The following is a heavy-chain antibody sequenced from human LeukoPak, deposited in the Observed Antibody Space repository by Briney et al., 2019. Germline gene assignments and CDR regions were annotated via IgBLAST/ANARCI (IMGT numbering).Heavy chain of an antibody. D-gene: IGHD3-22*01. V-gene: IGHV4-38-2*02. J-gene: IGHJ4*02. CDR2: IYHTGST. CDR1: GYPISSAYY. Sequence: NSSETLSLTCSVSGYPISSAYYWGWIRQPPGKGLEWIGYIYHTGSTSYSPSLKSRVTISADTSKNQFSLKLSSVTAADTAVYYCASSLYYYDSSGYSAARFHFDYWGQGTMVTVSS. CDR3: ASSLYYYDSSGYSAARFHFDY.